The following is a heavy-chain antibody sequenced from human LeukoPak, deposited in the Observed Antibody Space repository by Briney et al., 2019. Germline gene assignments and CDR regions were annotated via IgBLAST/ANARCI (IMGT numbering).Heavy chain of an antibody. CDR2: ITTSGGST. CDR1: GYTFTSYY. V-gene: IGHV1-46*01. Sequence: ASVKVSCKASGYTFTSYYMHWVRQAPGQGLEWMGIITTSGGSTNYAQNFQGRVTMTRDTSTSTVYMELTSLGSEDTAVYYCVRVRTIAAVGPDFDFWGQGTLVTVSS. D-gene: IGHD6-13*01. J-gene: IGHJ4*02. CDR3: VRVRTIAAVGPDFDF.